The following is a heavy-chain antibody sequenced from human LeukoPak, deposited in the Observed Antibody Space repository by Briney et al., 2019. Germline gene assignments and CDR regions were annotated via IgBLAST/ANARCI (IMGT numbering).Heavy chain of an antibody. CDR1: GVSISSYY. CDR3: ARAYSSSPYYFDY. CDR2: IYYSGST. Sequence: SETLSLTCTVSGVSISSYYWSWIRQPPGKGLEWIGYIYYSGSTNYNPSLKSRVTISVDTSKNQFSLKLSSVTAADTAVHYCARAYSSSPYYFDYWGQGTLVTVSS. J-gene: IGHJ4*02. V-gene: IGHV4-59*01. D-gene: IGHD6-6*01.